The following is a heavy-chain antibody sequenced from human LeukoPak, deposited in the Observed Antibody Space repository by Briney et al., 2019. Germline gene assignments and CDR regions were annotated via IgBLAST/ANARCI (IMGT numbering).Heavy chain of an antibody. V-gene: IGHV4-34*01. CDR3: ARHSGWFDP. Sequence: SETLSLTCAVYGGSFSGYYWSWIRQPPGKGLEWIGEINHSGSTNYNPSLKSRVTISVDTSKNQFSLKLSSVTAADTAVYYCARHSGWFDPWGQGTLVTVSS. CDR2: INHSGST. D-gene: IGHD2-21*01. J-gene: IGHJ5*02. CDR1: GGSFSGYY.